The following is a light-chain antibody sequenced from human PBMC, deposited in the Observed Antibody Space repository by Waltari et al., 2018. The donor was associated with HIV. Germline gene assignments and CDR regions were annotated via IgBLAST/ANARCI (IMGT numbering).Light chain of an antibody. CDR1: SSPIGPRHP. CDR2: GNS. V-gene: IGLV1-40*01. Sequence: QSVLTPPPSVSGAPGQRVTFSCTGSSSPIGPRHPVHWYQQLPGTAPKLLIYGNSNRASGVPDRFSGSKSGTSASLAITGLQAEDEADYYCQSYDSSLRGSVFGGGTKLTVL. J-gene: IGLJ2*01. CDR3: QSYDSSLRGSV.